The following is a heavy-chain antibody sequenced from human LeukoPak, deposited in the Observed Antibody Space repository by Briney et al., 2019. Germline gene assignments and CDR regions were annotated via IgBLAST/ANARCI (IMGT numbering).Heavy chain of an antibody. CDR3: AKASGWLYYYYYMDV. Sequence: PGGSLRLSCAASGFTFSAYALHWVRQAPGKGLEWVAFIRYDGSNKYYADSLKGRFTISRDNAKNSLYLQMNSLRAEDTALYYCAKASGWLYYYYYMDVWGKGTTVTISS. CDR2: IRYDGSNK. CDR1: GFTFSAYA. V-gene: IGHV3-30*02. D-gene: IGHD6-19*01. J-gene: IGHJ6*03.